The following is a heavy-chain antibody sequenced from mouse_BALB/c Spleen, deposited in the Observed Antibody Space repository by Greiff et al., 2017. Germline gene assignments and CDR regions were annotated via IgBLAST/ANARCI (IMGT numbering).Heavy chain of an antibody. CDR2: LNPSNGDT. CDR3: GISGLYGLSRGDFDY. V-gene: IGHV1-37*01. Sequence: VQLQQSGPELVKPGASVKISCKASGYSFTGYFMNWVKQSHGKSLEWIGRLNPSNGDTFYNQKFKGKAALTVDKSSSTAHMELLSLTSEDSAVYYCGISGLYGLSRGDFDYWGQGTTLTVSS. J-gene: IGHJ2*01. CDR1: GYSFTGYF. D-gene: IGHD1-1*01.